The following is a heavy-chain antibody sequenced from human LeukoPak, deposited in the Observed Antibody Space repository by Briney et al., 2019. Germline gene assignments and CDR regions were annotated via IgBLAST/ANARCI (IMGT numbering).Heavy chain of an antibody. CDR2: ISAHGNT. J-gene: IGHJ5*02. CDR1: GYIFTNYG. Sequence: ASVKVSYKASGYIFTNYGIDWVRQAPGQGLEWMGWISAHGNTYYAQEFQGRVTMTTDTSTGTAYMELRSLRSDDTALYYCARGRYRTGTNCFPQWLDPWGQGTLVTVSS. CDR3: ARGRYRTGTNCFPQWLDP. D-gene: IGHD2-8*02. V-gene: IGHV1-18*04.